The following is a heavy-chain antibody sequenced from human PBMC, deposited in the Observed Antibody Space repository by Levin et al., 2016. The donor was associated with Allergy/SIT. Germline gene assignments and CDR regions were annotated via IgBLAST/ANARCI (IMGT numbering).Heavy chain of an antibody. D-gene: IGHD2-8*01. V-gene: IGHV3-74*01. CDR2: FKHDGTT. CDR1: GFTFSSYA. Sequence: GGSLRLSCAASGFTFSSYAMNWVRQAPGKGLVWVARFKHDGTTGYTDSVKGRFTISKDNAKSTLYLQMNTLRAEDTAVYYCTRDFNGLSSWGQGTLVTVSS. J-gene: IGHJ5*02. CDR3: TRDFNGLSS.